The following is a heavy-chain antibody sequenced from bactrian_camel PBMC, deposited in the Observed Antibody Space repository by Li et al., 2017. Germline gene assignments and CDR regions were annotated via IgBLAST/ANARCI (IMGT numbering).Heavy chain of an antibody. CDR3: TRETQWVGYHEFAEY. D-gene: IGHD5*01. CDR1: AFPFSSFA. J-gene: IGHJ4*01. CDR2: IDRAGYP. Sequence: VQLVESGGGLVQPGGSLRLSCAASAFPFSSFAMSWVRQGPGKMREGVASIDRAGYPTYTHSVKDRFTISRDNAKNTLYLQLNSLTREDSAMYYCTRETQWVGYHEFAEYWGQGTQVTVS. V-gene: IGHV3S67*01.